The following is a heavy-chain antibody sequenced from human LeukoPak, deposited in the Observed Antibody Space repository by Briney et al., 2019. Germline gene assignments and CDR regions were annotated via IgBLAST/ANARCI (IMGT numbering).Heavy chain of an antibody. CDR1: GFNFRNFE. J-gene: IGHJ3*02. CDR3: ARLNRVSQGQDAFDI. Sequence: GGSLRLSCATSGFNFRNFEMTWVRQAPGKGLEWVSYIGTTGGTIYHEDSVKGRFTTSRDNSNNSLSLHMNSLRAEDTAVYYCARLNRVSQGQDAFDIWGQGTVVAVSS. V-gene: IGHV3-48*03. D-gene: IGHD6-6*01. CDR2: IGTTGGTI.